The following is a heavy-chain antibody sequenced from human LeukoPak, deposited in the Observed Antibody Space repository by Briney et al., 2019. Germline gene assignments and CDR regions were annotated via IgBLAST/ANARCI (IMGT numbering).Heavy chain of an antibody. D-gene: IGHD3-3*02. V-gene: IGHV4-31*03. CDR3: ARRVEAFPTYYFDY. Sequence: SEALSLTCTVSGGSISNGGYYWSWIRQHPGKGLEWIGYIYYNGRINYNPSLKSRIAISVDTSKNQFSLKLSSVTAADTAVYYCARRVEAFPTYYFDYWGQGTRVTVSS. CDR1: GGSISNGGYY. J-gene: IGHJ4*02. CDR2: IYYNGRI.